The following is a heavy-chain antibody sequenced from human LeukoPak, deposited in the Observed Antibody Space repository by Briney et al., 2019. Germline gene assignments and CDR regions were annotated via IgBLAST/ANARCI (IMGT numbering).Heavy chain of an antibody. J-gene: IGHJ4*02. CDR2: ISGSGGST. D-gene: IGHD1-1*01. CDR3: AKDLTYVTGTTTCFDY. V-gene: IGHV3-23*01. CDR1: GFTFSSYA. Sequence: GGSLRLSCAASGFTFSSYAMSWVRQAPGKGLEWVSAISGSGGSTYYADSVKGRFTISRDNSKNTLYLQMNSLRAEDTAVYYCAKDLTYVTGTTTCFDYWGQGTLVTVSS.